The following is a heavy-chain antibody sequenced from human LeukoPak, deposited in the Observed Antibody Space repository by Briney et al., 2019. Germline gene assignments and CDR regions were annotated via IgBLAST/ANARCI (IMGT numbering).Heavy chain of an antibody. D-gene: IGHD3-22*01. CDR1: GYTFTIYG. Sequence: AXVTVSFTSSGYTFTIYGISWVRQAPGXGLEWMGWISAYNGNTNYAQKLQGRVTMTTHTSTSTAYMELRSLISDDTAVYYCAREVKYYYDSSGPNDYWGQGTLVTVSS. CDR3: AREVKYYYDSSGPNDY. V-gene: IGHV1-18*01. J-gene: IGHJ4*02. CDR2: ISAYNGNT.